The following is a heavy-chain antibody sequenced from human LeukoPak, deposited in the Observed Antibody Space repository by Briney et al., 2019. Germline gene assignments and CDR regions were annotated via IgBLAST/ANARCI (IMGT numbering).Heavy chain of an antibody. J-gene: IGHJ4*02. V-gene: IGHV3-7*01. CDR1: GFTFSNYY. D-gene: IGHD1-1*01. CDR2: IKQDGSEK. Sequence: GGSLRHSCAASGFTFSNYYMTWVRQAPGKGLEWLDHIKQDGSEKYYADSVKGRLTISRDNAKNSLYLQMSSLRDEDTAVYYCAQVRLSYWGQGTLVTVSS. CDR3: AQVRLSY.